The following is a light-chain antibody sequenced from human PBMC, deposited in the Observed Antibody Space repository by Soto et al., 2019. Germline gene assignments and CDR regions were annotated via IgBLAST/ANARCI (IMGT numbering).Light chain of an antibody. J-gene: IGKJ5*01. V-gene: IGKV3-11*01. Sequence: EIVLTQSPATLSLSPGERATLSCRASQSVSSYLAWYQQKPGQAPRLLIYDASNRATGIPARFSGSGSGTDFTLTISSLEPEDFAVYYCHQRSHRPPGITFGQGTRPEIK. CDR3: HQRSHRPPGIT. CDR2: DAS. CDR1: QSVSSY.